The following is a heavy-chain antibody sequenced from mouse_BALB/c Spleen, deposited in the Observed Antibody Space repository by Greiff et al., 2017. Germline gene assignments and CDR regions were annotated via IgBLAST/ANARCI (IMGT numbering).Heavy chain of an antibody. Sequence: EVMLVESGGGLVQPGGSLRLSCATSGFTFTDYYMSWVRQPPGKALEWLGFIRNKANGYTTEYSASVKGRFTISRDNSQSILYLQMNTLRAEDSATYYCAINWDYWYFDVWGAGTTVTVSS. CDR2: IRNKANGYTT. CDR3: AINWDYWYFDV. V-gene: IGHV7-3*02. D-gene: IGHD4-1*01. CDR1: GFTFTDYY. J-gene: IGHJ1*01.